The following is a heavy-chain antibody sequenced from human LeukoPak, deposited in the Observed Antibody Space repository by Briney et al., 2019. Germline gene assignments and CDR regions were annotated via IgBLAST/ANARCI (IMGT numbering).Heavy chain of an antibody. V-gene: IGHV3-7*03. Sequence: GGSLRLSCAASGFTFSSYWMSRVRQAPGKGLEWVANIKDDGSEKYYVDSVKGRFTISRDDAKNSLYLQMNSLRAEDTAVYYCARARDSSWDYWGQGTLVTVSS. J-gene: IGHJ4*02. D-gene: IGHD6-13*01. CDR1: GFTFSSYW. CDR2: IKDDGSEK. CDR3: ARARDSSWDY.